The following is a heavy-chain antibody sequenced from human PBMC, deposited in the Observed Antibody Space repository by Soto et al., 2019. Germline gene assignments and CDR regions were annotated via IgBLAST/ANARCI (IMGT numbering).Heavy chain of an antibody. J-gene: IGHJ3*02. Sequence: ASVKVSCKASGYTFTSYYMHWVRQAPGQGLEWMGIINPSGGSTSYAQKFQGRVTMTRDTSTSTVYMELSSLRYEDTAVYYCERRGQPGYCSGSTCYFAFDIWG. CDR2: INPSGGST. V-gene: IGHV1-46*01. CDR1: GYTFTSYY. CDR3: ERRGQPGYCSGSTCYFAFDI. D-gene: IGHD2-15*01.